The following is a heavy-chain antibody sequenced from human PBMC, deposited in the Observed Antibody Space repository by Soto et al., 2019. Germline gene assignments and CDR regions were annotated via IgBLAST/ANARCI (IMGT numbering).Heavy chain of an antibody. Sequence: EVQLVESGGGLVQPGRSLRLSCAASGFTFDDYAMHWVRQAPGKGLEWVSGISWNSGSIGYADSVKGRFTISRDNAKNSLYLQMNSLRAEDTALYYGAKDNQWGTGSGSYLFDYWGQGTLVTVSS. CDR3: AKDNQWGTGSGSYLFDY. CDR1: GFTFDDYA. V-gene: IGHV3-9*01. J-gene: IGHJ4*02. CDR2: ISWNSGSI. D-gene: IGHD3-10*01.